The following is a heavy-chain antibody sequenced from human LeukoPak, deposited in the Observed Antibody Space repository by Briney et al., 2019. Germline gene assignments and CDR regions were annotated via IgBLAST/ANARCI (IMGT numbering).Heavy chain of an antibody. CDR3: ARDSSGVSGAFDI. V-gene: IGHV3-21*01. CDR2: IGSSSSYI. Sequence: GGSLRLSCAASGFTFSSYSMNWVRQAPGKGLEWVSSIGSSSSYIYYADSVKGRFTISRDNAKNSLYLQMNSLRAEDTAVYYCARDSSGVSGAFDIWGQGTMVTVSS. CDR1: GFTFSSYS. J-gene: IGHJ3*02. D-gene: IGHD3-22*01.